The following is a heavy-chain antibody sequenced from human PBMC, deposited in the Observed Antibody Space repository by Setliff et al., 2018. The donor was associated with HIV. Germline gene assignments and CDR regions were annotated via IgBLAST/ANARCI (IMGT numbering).Heavy chain of an antibody. CDR1: GFTFSNYA. CDR3: ARSHYSRGESFDY. Sequence: GGSLRLSCAASGFTFSNYAMSWVRQAPGEGLEWVSAILSTGERTFYADSVKGRFTISRDNAKNSLYLQMNTLRAEDTAVYYCARSHYSRGESFDYWGQGTLVTVSS. J-gene: IGHJ4*02. V-gene: IGHV3-23*01. CDR2: ILSTGERT. D-gene: IGHD2-15*01.